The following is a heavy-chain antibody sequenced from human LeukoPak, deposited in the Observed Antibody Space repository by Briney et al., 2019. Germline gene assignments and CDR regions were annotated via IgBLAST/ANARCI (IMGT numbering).Heavy chain of an antibody. D-gene: IGHD3-10*01. Sequence: SETLSLTCTVSGGSISSYYWSWIRQPAGKGLEWIGYIYYSGSTNYNPSLKSRVTISVDTSKNQFSLKLSSVTAADTAVYYCARRRGYYGSGSFLYFDYWGQGTLVTVSS. V-gene: IGHV4-59*01. J-gene: IGHJ4*02. CDR2: IYYSGST. CDR1: GGSISSYY. CDR3: ARRRGYYGSGSFLYFDY.